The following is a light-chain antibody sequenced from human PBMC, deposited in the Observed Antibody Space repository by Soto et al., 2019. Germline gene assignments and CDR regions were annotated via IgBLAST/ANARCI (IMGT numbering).Light chain of an antibody. V-gene: IGKV3-15*01. J-gene: IGKJ1*01. Sequence: ILMTQSPATLSVSPGERATLSCRASQSVSNNLAWYQQKPGQAPRLLIYDASTRATGIPARFSGSGSGAEFTLPVSRLQSEDFAVYYCQQYNNWPPWTFGQGTKVEIK. CDR1: QSVSNN. CDR3: QQYNNWPPWT. CDR2: DAS.